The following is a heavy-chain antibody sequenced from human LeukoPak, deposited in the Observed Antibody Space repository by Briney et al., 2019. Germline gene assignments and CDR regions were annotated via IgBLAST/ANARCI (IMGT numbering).Heavy chain of an antibody. CDR3: ARVEQQWLVHFDY. CDR2: INSDGSST. D-gene: IGHD6-19*01. V-gene: IGHV3-74*01. Sequence: PGGSLRLSCAASGFTFSSYWMHRVRQAPGKGLVWVSRINSDGSSTSYADSVKGRFTISRDNAKNTLYLQMNSLRAEDTAVYYCARVEQQWLVHFDYWGQGTLVTVSS. J-gene: IGHJ4*02. CDR1: GFTFSSYW.